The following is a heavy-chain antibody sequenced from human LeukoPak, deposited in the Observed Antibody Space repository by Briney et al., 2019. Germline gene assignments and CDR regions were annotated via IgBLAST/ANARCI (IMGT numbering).Heavy chain of an antibody. CDR1: GGSISSGDYY. CDR2: IYYSGST. D-gene: IGHD2-15*01. Sequence: SETLSLTCTVSGGSISSGDYYWSWIRQPPGKGLEWIGYIYYSGSTYYNPSLKSRVTISADTSKNQFSLKLSSVTAADTAVYYCALYCRLSSNSGYYGMDVWGQGTTVTVSS. J-gene: IGHJ6*02. CDR3: ALYCRLSSNSGYYGMDV. V-gene: IGHV4-30-4*01.